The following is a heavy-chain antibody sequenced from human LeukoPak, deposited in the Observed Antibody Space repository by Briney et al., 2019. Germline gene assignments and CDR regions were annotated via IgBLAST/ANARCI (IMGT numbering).Heavy chain of an antibody. CDR3: ARENNDYGGKKAFDY. Sequence: SQTLSLTCAVSGGSSRSGDYFWSWIRQPPGKGLEWIGHIHYSGNTYYNPSLKSRVSISVDTPKNQFSMKLSSVTAADTAVYYCARENNDYGGKKAFDYWGQGTLVTVSS. CDR2: IHYSGNT. V-gene: IGHV4-30-4*01. D-gene: IGHD4-23*01. J-gene: IGHJ4*02. CDR1: GGSSRSGDYF.